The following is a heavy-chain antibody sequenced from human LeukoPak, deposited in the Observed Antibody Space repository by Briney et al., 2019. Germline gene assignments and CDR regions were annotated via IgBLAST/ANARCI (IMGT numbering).Heavy chain of an antibody. CDR3: TSLVGSPTY. Sequence: GGALRLSCAEPGLNSQYACMTGVPRPPGGGRGGVARIKSKRDGETTDYAALVKSRFSISRDDSKNTVYLQMNSLRTEDTAVYYCTSLVGSPTYWGQGTLVAVSS. D-gene: IGHD4-23*01. J-gene: IGHJ4*02. CDR1: GLNSQYAC. V-gene: IGHV3-15*01. CDR2: IKSKRDGETT.